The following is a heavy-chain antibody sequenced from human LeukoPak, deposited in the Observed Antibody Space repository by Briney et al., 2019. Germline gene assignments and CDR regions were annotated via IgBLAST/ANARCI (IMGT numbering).Heavy chain of an antibody. Sequence: PGGSLRLSCAASGFVFSSYWMSWVRQAPGKGLEWVAAIKGDESEIYYVDSVKGRFTISRDNTKNSLYLQMNNLRAEDTAVFYCARDVSWGQGTLVTVSS. V-gene: IGHV3-7*04. CDR2: IKGDESEI. CDR3: ARDVS. D-gene: IGHD5/OR15-5a*01. CDR1: GFVFSSYW. J-gene: IGHJ5*02.